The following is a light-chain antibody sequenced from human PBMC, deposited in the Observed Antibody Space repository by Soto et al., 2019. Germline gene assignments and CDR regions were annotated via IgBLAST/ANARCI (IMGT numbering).Light chain of an antibody. V-gene: IGKV3-20*01. Sequence: EVVLTQSPGTLSLSPGERATLSCRASQSVSNNYLAWYQQKPGQAPRLLIFGASARATGIPGRFSGSGSGTDFTLTISRLEPEDFAVYYCQQYGSSPTFGGGTKVDIK. CDR3: QQYGSSPT. J-gene: IGKJ4*01. CDR1: QSVSNNY. CDR2: GAS.